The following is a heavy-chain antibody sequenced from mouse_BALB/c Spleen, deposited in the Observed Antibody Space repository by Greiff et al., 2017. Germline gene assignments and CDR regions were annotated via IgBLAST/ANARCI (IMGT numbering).Heavy chain of an antibody. J-gene: IGHJ2*01. D-gene: IGHD1-1*01. V-gene: IGHV3-2*02. CDR3: ARGNYYGSRYFDY. Sequence: EVHLVESGPGLVKPSQSLSLTCTVTGYSITSDYAWNWIRQFPGNKLEWMGYISYSGSTSYNPSLKSRISITRDTSKNQFFLQLNSVTTEDTATYYCARGNYYGSRYFDYWGQGTTLTVSS. CDR2: ISYSGST. CDR1: GYSITSDYA.